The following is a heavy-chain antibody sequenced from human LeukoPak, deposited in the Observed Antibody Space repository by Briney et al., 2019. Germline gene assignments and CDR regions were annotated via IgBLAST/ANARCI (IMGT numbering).Heavy chain of an antibody. CDR2: ISAYNGNT. CDR1: GYTFTSYG. J-gene: IGHJ3*02. Sequence: GASVKVSCKASGYTFTSYGISWVRQAPGQGLEWMGWISAYNGNTNYAQKLQGRVTMTTDTSTSTAYMELRSLRSDDTAVYYCVVGYYDSSGYRPNDAFDIWGQGRMVTVSS. D-gene: IGHD3-22*01. CDR3: VVGYYDSSGYRPNDAFDI. V-gene: IGHV1-18*01.